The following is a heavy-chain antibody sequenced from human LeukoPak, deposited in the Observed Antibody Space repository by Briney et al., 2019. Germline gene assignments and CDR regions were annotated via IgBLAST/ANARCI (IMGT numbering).Heavy chain of an antibody. D-gene: IGHD3-10*01. V-gene: IGHV4-30-4*01. CDR3: ARDGRMVRGVPDY. Sequence: SETLSLTCTVSGGSISSGDYYWSWIRQPPGKGLEWIGYIYYSGSTYYNPSLKSRVTISVDTSKNQFSLKLSSVTAADTAVYYCARDGRMVRGVPDYWGQGTLVTVSS. J-gene: IGHJ4*02. CDR2: IYYSGST. CDR1: GGSISSGDYY.